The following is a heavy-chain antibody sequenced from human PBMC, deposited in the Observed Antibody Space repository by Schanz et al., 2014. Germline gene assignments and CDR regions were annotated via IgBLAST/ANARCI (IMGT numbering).Heavy chain of an antibody. CDR2: ISTSSTTR. Sequence: EVQLVESGGGLIQPGGSLRLSCVASGFTVSSNYMSWVRQAPEKGLEWVSYISTSSTTRYYAASLRGRFTISRDDAKNSVYLQMNSLRDEDTAVYYCARGEFGRLFPTWFDPWGQGTLVTVSS. V-gene: IGHV3-48*02. CDR1: GFTVSSNY. J-gene: IGHJ5*02. CDR3: ARGEFGRLFPTWFDP. D-gene: IGHD3-10*01.